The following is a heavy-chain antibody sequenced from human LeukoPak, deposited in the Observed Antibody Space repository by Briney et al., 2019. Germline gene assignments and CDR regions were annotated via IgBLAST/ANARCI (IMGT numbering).Heavy chain of an antibody. V-gene: IGHV3-74*01. CDR3: ARSSFPYYFDY. Sequence: GGSLRLSCAASGFTFHSYWMHWVRQAPGKGLVWVSRIDNDGGSTTYADSVKGRFTISRDNAKNTLYLQMNSERAEDTAVYYCARSSFPYYFDYWGQGTLVTVSS. D-gene: IGHD3-16*01. CDR2: IDNDGGST. CDR1: GFTFHSYW. J-gene: IGHJ4*02.